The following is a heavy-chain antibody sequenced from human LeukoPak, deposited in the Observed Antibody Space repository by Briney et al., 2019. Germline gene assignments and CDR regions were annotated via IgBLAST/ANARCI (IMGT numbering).Heavy chain of an antibody. CDR1: GYSFTNFW. Sequence: GESLKISCTGSGYSFTNFWIAWVRQMPGKGLEWMGVIYPGDSDIRYSPSFQGQVTISADKSINIAYLQWHSLKASDTAMYYCARPMTVGASSDAFDIWGQGTMVTVS. J-gene: IGHJ3*02. CDR2: IYPGDSDI. V-gene: IGHV5-51*01. D-gene: IGHD1-26*01. CDR3: ARPMTVGASSDAFDI.